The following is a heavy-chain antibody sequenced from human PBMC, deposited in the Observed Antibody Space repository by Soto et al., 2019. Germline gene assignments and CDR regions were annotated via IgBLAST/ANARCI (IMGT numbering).Heavy chain of an antibody. CDR1: GDSISRSVW. V-gene: IGHV4-4*02. Sequence: SETLSLTCGVSGDSISRSVWWSWVRQPPGRGLEWIGAIYHSGSTNYNPSLQSRVNMSVDKSKNQISLNLKSLTAADTAMYYCASDVEGGSNFRAHFDSWGQGMLVTVSS. CDR2: IYHSGST. J-gene: IGHJ4*02. CDR3: ASDVEGGSNFRAHFDS. D-gene: IGHD5-12*01.